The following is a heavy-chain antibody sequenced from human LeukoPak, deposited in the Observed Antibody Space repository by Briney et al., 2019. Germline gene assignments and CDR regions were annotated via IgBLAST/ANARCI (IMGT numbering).Heavy chain of an antibody. CDR2: ICYSGGT. D-gene: IGHD4-17*01. CDR1: GGSISSYY. Sequence: SETLSLTCTVSGGSISSYYWSWIRQPPGKGLEWIGYICYSGGTNYNPSLKSRVTISVDTSKNQFSLKLSSVTAADTAVYYCASLYGDYPSRNYYYYGMDVWGQGTTVTVSS. J-gene: IGHJ6*02. V-gene: IGHV4-59*01. CDR3: ASLYGDYPSRNYYYYGMDV.